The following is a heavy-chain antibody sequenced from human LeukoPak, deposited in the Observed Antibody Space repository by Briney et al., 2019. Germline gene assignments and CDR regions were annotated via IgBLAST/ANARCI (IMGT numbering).Heavy chain of an antibody. J-gene: IGHJ3*02. D-gene: IGHD1-26*01. V-gene: IGHV3-7*01. Sequence: ETLSLTCTVSGGSISSSSYYWGWIRQPPGKGLEWVANIKQDGSEKYYVDSVKGRFTISRDNAKNSLYLQMNSLRAEDTAVYYCARDGIVGATGAFDIWGQGTMVTVSS. CDR3: ARDGIVGATGAFDI. CDR1: GGSISSSSYY. CDR2: IKQDGSEK.